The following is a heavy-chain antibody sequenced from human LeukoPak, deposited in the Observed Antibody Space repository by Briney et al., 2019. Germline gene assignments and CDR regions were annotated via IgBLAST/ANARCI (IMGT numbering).Heavy chain of an antibody. D-gene: IGHD3-10*01. J-gene: IGHJ4*02. CDR1: GFTFSSYE. CDR2: IYSDGRT. Sequence: GGSLRLSCAASGFTFSSYEMNWVRQAPGKGLEWVSVIYSDGRTFYADSLKGRFTISRDNARNSLYLQMNSLRDEDTAVYFCARANSLMVRGVISYFDSWGQGTLVTVSS. CDR3: ARANSLMVRGVISYFDS. V-gene: IGHV3-66*01.